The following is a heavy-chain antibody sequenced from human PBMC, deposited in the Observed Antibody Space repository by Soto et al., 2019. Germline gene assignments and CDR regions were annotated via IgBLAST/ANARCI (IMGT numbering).Heavy chain of an antibody. J-gene: IGHJ5*02. V-gene: IGHV4-31*03. D-gene: IGHD4-17*01. CDR2: IYYSGST. CDR3: ARDYGGNANNWFDP. Sequence: QVQLQESGPGLVKPSQTLSLTCTVSGGSISSGGYYWSWIRQHPGKGLEWIGYIYYSGSTYSNPSLKSRVTISVDTSKNQFSLKLSSVTAADTAVYYCARDYGGNANNWFDPWGQGTLVTVSS. CDR1: GGSISSGGYY.